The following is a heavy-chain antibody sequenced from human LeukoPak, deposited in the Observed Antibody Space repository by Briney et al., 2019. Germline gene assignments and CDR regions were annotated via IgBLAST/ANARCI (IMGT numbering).Heavy chain of an antibody. J-gene: IGHJ4*02. CDR3: ARGYLIDY. CDR2: VYSGDRT. CDR1: GFTVNSNY. D-gene: IGHD1-26*01. Sequence: GETLRLSCAASGFTVNSNYMSRVRQAPGKGLEWVSVVYSGDRTYYTDSVKGRFTISRDDSANTLYLLMNSLRAEDTAVYYCARGYLIDYWGQGTLVTVSS. V-gene: IGHV3-66*01.